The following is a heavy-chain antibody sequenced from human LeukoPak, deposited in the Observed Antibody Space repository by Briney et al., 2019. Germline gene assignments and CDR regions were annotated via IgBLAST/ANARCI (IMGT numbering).Heavy chain of an antibody. Sequence: PGGSLRLSCAASGFTFSKYWMLWVRQAPGKGLESVSRINTDGTVTTYADSVKGRFTVSRDNADNTMFLQMNSVRDEDTAMYYCAKKQWVAPPPASGGQGTPVTVPS. CDR3: AKKQWVAPPPAS. D-gene: IGHD6-19*01. V-gene: IGHV3-74*01. CDR2: INTDGTVT. J-gene: IGHJ1*01. CDR1: GFTFSKYW.